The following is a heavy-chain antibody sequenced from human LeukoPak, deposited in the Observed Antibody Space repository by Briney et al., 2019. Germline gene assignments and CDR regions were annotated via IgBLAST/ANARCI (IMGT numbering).Heavy chain of an antibody. D-gene: IGHD6-19*01. CDR3: AREEVTAVAGHDYYYYGMDV. CDR1: GFTFSSYW. J-gene: IGHJ6*02. CDR2: INSDGSST. Sequence: GGSLRLSCAASGFTFSSYWMHWVRQAPGKGLVWVSRINSDGSSTSYADSVKGRFTISRDNAKNTLYLQMNSLRAEDTAVYYCAREEVTAVAGHDYYYYGMDVWGQGTTVTVSS. V-gene: IGHV3-74*01.